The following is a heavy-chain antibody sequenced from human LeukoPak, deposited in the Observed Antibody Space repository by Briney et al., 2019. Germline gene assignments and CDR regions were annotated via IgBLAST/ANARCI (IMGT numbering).Heavy chain of an antibody. J-gene: IGHJ3*02. CDR1: GFSFGGYA. V-gene: IGHV3-9*01. D-gene: IGHD6-19*01. CDR3: IKDLFGSGRYNAFDI. Sequence: HPGGSLRLSCAASGFSFGGYALHWVRHAPGKGLEWVASISWNSGDIVHADSVKGRFTISRDNAKNSLYLQMNSLRAEDTALYYCIKDLFGSGRYNAFDIWGQGTMVTVSS. CDR2: ISWNSGDI.